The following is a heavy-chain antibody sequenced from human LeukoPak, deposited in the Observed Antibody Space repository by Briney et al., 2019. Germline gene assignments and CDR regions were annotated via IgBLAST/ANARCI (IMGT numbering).Heavy chain of an antibody. Sequence: GGSLRLSCAASGFTFSSCAMSWVRQAPGKGLEGVSAISTIGGRTFYADSVNGRFTISRDNSKNTLYLQMNSLRAEDTAVYYCAKERKVRLDYWGQGTLVTVSS. CDR2: ISTIGGRT. CDR3: AKERKVRLDY. V-gene: IGHV3-23*01. CDR1: GFTFSSCA. J-gene: IGHJ4*02.